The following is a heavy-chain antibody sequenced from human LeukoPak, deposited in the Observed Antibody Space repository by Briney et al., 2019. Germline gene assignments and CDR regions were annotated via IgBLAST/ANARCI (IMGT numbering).Heavy chain of an antibody. Sequence: SETLSLTCAVYGGSFNGYYWGWIRQPPGKGLEWIGSIYYSGSTYYNPSLKSRVTISVDTSKNQFSLKLSSLTAADTAVYYCARLYYYDSSGYYYWGQGTLVTVSS. D-gene: IGHD3-22*01. V-gene: IGHV4-39*01. J-gene: IGHJ4*02. CDR2: IYYSGST. CDR1: GGSFNGYY. CDR3: ARLYYYDSSGYYY.